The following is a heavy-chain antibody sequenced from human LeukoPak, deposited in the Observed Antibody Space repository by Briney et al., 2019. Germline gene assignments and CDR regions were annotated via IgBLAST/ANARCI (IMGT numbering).Heavy chain of an antibody. J-gene: IGHJ4*02. V-gene: IGHV1-46*01. Sequence: ASVKVSCKASGYTFTSYYMHWVRQAPGQGLEWMGIINPSGGSTSYAQKLQGRVTMTRDTSTSTVYMELSSLRSEDTAVYYCARDSEAGTLDYWGQGTLVTVSS. CDR2: INPSGGST. D-gene: IGHD1-1*01. CDR1: GYTFTSYY. CDR3: ARDSEAGTLDY.